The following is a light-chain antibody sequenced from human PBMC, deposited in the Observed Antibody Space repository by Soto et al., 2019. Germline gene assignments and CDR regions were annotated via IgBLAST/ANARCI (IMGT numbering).Light chain of an antibody. J-gene: IGKJ1*01. CDR3: NQYAT. CDR2: DAS. V-gene: IGKV1-5*01. Sequence: IQMTECRSSLSASEEKKITITCRASQSISSWLAWYQQKPGKAPKLLIYDASSLESGVPSRFSGSGSGTLFSLTISSMQPDHFATYHCNQYATFGKGTK. CDR1: QSISSW.